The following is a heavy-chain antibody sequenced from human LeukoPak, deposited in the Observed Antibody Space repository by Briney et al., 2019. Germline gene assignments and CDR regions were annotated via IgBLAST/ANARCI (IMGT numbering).Heavy chain of an antibody. D-gene: IGHD3-10*01. CDR2: MKQDGSEK. V-gene: IGHV3-7*05. CDR3: ARITDYYGMDV. CDR1: GFTFSSYW. Sequence: GGSLRLSCAASGFTFSSYWMSWVRQAPGKGLEWVANMKQDGSEKYYVDPVKGRFTISRDNAKNSLYLQMNSLRAEDTAVYYCARITDYYGMDVWGQGTTVTVSS. J-gene: IGHJ6*02.